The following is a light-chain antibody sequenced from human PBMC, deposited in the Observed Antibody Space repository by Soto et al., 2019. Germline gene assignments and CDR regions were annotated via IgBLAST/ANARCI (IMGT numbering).Light chain of an antibody. V-gene: IGLV1-44*01. Sequence: VLTQPPSASGTPGQGVTISCSGSSSNVGSNTVSWYQQLPGTAPKVLIYSDDQRPSGVPDRFSGSRSGSSASLAISGLQSGDEADYYCASWEDSLNGWVIGGGTQLTVL. CDR2: SDD. CDR1: SSNVGSNT. CDR3: ASWEDSLNGWV. J-gene: IGLJ3*02.